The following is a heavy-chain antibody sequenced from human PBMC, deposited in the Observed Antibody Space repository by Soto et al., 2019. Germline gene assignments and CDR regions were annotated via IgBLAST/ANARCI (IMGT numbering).Heavy chain of an antibody. J-gene: IGHJ6*02. V-gene: IGHV1-18*01. CDR1: GYTFTSYG. Sequence: ASVKVSCKASGYTFTSYGISWVRRAPGQGLEWMGWISAYNGNTNYAQKLQGRVTMTTDTSTSTAYMELRSLGSDDTAVYYCAREVVRGPYYYYGMDVWGQGTTVTSP. CDR2: ISAYNGNT. D-gene: IGHD3-10*01. CDR3: AREVVRGPYYYYGMDV.